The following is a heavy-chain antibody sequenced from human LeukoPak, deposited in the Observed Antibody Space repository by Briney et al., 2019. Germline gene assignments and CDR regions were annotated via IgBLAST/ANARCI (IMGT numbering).Heavy chain of an antibody. D-gene: IGHD5-18*01. CDR3: ARVCPLNSYGYSYYYGMDV. J-gene: IGHJ6*02. Sequence: ASVKVSYKASGYTFTGYYMHWVRQAPGQGLEWMGWINPNSGGTNYAQKFQGRVTMTRDTSISTAYMELSRLRSDDTAVYYCARVCPLNSYGYSYYYGMDVWGQGTTVTVSS. CDR2: INPNSGGT. CDR1: GYTFTGYY. V-gene: IGHV1-2*02.